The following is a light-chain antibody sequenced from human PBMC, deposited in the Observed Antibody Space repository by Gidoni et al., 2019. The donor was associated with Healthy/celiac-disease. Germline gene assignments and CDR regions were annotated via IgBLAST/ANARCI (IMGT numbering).Light chain of an antibody. CDR2: EVS. J-gene: IGLJ3*02. V-gene: IGLV2-14*01. CDR3: SSYTSSSIWV. Sequence: QSALTQPVSVSGSPGQSITISCTGTSSDVGGYTYVSWYQQHPGKAPKLRIYEVSNRPSGVSNRFSGSKSGNTASLTISGLQAEDEADYYCSSYTSSSIWVFGGGTKLTVL. CDR1: SSDVGGYTY.